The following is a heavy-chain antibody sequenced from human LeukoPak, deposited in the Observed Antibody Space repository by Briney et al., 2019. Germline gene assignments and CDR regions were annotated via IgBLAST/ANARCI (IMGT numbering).Heavy chain of an antibody. Sequence: GESLKISCKGSGYSFATYWITWVRQMPGKGLEWMGIIYPGNSDTRYSPSFQGQATISADKSITTAYLEWSSLKASDTAMYYCARHPGLSSGYLDYWGQGTQLTVSS. D-gene: IGHD3-3*01. V-gene: IGHV5-51*01. J-gene: IGHJ4*02. CDR2: IYPGNSDT. CDR3: ARHPGLSSGYLDY. CDR1: GYSFATYW.